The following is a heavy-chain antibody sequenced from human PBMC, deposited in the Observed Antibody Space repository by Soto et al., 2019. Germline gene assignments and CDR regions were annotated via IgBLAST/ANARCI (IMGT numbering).Heavy chain of an antibody. Sequence: QVQLQESGPGLVKPSQTLSLTCTVSGGSISSGGYYWSWIRQHPGKGLEWIGYIYYSGRTYYNPSLKSRVTISVDTSKNQFSLKLSSVAAADTAVYYCAGGIAAAGTPCMDVWGQGTTVTVSS. V-gene: IGHV4-31*03. CDR2: IYYSGRT. D-gene: IGHD6-13*01. CDR3: AGGIAAAGTPCMDV. J-gene: IGHJ6*02. CDR1: GGSISSGGYY.